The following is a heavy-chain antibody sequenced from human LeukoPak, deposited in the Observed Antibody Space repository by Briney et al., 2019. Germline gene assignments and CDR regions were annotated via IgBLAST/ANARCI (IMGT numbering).Heavy chain of an antibody. D-gene: IGHD6-19*01. CDR3: AKTKSSSGWYVATP. V-gene: IGHV3-23*01. J-gene: IGHJ4*02. CDR2: ITFSGIT. CDR1: GFTFSNSG. Sequence: GGSLRLSCSASGFTFSNSGMMWVRQAPGKGLEWVASITFSGITDYTDSVKGRFIISRGNSKNTLHLQMNSLRAEDAATYYCAKTKSSSGWYVATPGGQGTLVTVSS.